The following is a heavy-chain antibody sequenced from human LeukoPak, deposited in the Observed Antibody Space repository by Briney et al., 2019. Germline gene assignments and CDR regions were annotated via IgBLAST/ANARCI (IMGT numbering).Heavy chain of an antibody. CDR1: GFTFSSSW. CDR2: LRGDGSFT. V-gene: IGHV3-74*01. Sequence: PGGSLRLSCAASGFTFSSSWMHWVRQAPGKGLVWVSRLRGDGSFTNYADPVKGRFTISRDNSKNTLYLQMNSLRAEDTVLYYCARLVVAAGIAYYDYWGQGTLVTVSS. J-gene: IGHJ4*02. CDR3: ARLVVAAGIAYYDY. D-gene: IGHD1-14*01.